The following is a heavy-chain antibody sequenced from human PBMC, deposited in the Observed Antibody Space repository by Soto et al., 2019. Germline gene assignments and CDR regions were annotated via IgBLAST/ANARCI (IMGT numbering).Heavy chain of an antibody. CDR3: ARDEMSIYDSSGYYV. D-gene: IGHD3-22*01. CDR2: INAGNGNT. CDR1: GYTFTSYA. J-gene: IGHJ3*01. V-gene: IGHV1-3*01. Sequence: SVKVSCKASGYTFTSYAMHWVRQAPGQRLEWMGWINAGNGNTKYSQKFQGRVTITRDTSASTAYMELSSLRSEDTAVYYCARDEMSIYDSSGYYVWGQGTMVTVSS.